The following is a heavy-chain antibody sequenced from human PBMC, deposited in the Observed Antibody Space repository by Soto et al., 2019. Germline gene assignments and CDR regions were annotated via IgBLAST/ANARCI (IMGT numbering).Heavy chain of an antibody. CDR1: GFSLSTRGMG. Sequence: QITLKESGPTLVKPTQTLTLTCTFSGFSLSTRGMGVGWIRQSPGKALEWLGLIYWDDDKHYSPSLKSRRTITKDTSKNLVILTMTNMDPVDTATSSCAQRRGYGDYDYSGQGTMVTVSS. D-gene: IGHD4-17*01. CDR2: IYWDDDK. V-gene: IGHV2-5*02. CDR3: AQRRGYGDYDY. J-gene: IGHJ4*02.